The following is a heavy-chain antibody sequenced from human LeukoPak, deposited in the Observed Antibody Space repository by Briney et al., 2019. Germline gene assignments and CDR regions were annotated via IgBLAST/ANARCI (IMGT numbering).Heavy chain of an antibody. J-gene: IGHJ2*01. CDR2: ISPYNGNT. Sequence: ASVKVSCKASGYTFTNYGISWVRQAPGQGLEWMAWISPYNGNTNYAQKLQGRVTMTTDTSTSTAYMELRSLRSDDTAVYYCARDGTSWYFDLWGRGTLVTVSS. CDR1: GYTFTNYG. CDR3: ARDGTSWYFDL. V-gene: IGHV1-18*01. D-gene: IGHD1-26*01.